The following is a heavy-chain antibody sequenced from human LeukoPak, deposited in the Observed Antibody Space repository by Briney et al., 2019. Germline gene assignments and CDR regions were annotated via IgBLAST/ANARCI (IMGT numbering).Heavy chain of an antibody. CDR1: EFTFSRYA. V-gene: IGHV3-23*01. J-gene: IGHJ4*02. Sequence: GGSLRLSCAASEFTFSRYAMSWVRQAPGKGLEWVSTIGGTGGSTYYADSVKGRFTISRDNFKNTMYLQMNSLRAEDTAVYYCAKFRANYYDSSGYGCFDYWGQGTLVTVSS. D-gene: IGHD3-22*01. CDR2: IGGTGGST. CDR3: AKFRANYYDSSGYGCFDY.